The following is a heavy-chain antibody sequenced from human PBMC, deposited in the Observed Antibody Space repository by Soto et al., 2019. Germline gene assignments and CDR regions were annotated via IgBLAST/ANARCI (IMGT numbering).Heavy chain of an antibody. V-gene: IGHV4-31*03. CDR3: TRVKRQQLSDFQH. J-gene: IGHJ1*01. D-gene: IGHD6-13*01. CDR2: IYYSGST. Sequence: PSETLSLTCTVSGGTISSGGYYWSWIRQHPGKGLEWIGYIYYSGSTYYNPSLKSRVTISVDTSKNQFSLMLSSVTAADTAVYYGTRVKRQQLSDFQHWGQGTLVTVSS. CDR1: GGTISSGGYY.